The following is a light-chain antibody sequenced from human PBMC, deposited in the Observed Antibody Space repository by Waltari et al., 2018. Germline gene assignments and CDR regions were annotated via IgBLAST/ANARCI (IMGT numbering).Light chain of an antibody. CDR3: QHFNGFPWT. V-gene: IGKV1-5*03. J-gene: IGKJ1*01. Sequence: DIQMTQSPSTLSASVGDRVPITCRASQSVSPWLAWYKQKPGKAPKLLIYKVSDLQSGVPSRFSGSGSGSGTEFTLTITSLQPDDLAIYYCQHFNGFPWTFGQGTKVEIK. CDR1: QSVSPW. CDR2: KVS.